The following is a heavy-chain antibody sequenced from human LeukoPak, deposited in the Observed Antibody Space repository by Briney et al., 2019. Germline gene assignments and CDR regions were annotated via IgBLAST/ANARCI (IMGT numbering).Heavy chain of an antibody. CDR3: ARRGGGLGELSDYFDY. D-gene: IGHD3-16*02. Sequence: SQTLSLTCALSGDTLSSNSAASDWIRHSPSRGLECLVRTYYRSQLYNDYALSVKSRITINPHTSKNQFSLQLNSVTPENTAVYYCARRGGGLGELSDYFDYWGQGTLVTVS. V-gene: IGHV6-1*01. J-gene: IGHJ4*02. CDR2: TYYRSQLYN. CDR1: GDTLSSNSAA.